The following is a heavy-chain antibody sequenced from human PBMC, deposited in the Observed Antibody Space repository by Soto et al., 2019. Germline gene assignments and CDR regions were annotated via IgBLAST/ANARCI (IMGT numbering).Heavy chain of an antibody. D-gene: IGHD3-16*01. J-gene: IGHJ6*02. CDR3: ARLGGEDSIYSYPGMDV. CDR2: LYPSDSDP. Sequence: GESLKVSCKGSGYSYTRLWIGWVRQMPGKSLELVWVLYPSDSDPKYSTSFQGQGTLSTDKSISTAYLQWSRLKASYTAMYYCARLGGEDSIYSYPGMDVGGQGTTVTVSS. V-gene: IGHV5-51*01. CDR1: GYSYTRLW.